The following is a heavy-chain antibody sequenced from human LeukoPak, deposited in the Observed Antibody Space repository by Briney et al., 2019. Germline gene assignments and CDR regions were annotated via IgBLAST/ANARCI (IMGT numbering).Heavy chain of an antibody. CDR1: GFTLDDYG. J-gene: IGHJ4*02. Sequence: PGGSLRLSCAASGFTLDDYGMSWVRQAPGKGLEWVSGINWNGGSTGYADSVKGRFTISRDNAKNSLYLQMNSLRAEDTALYYCARIFRNCTNGVCYPPRYYFDYWGQGTLVTVSS. CDR2: INWNGGST. D-gene: IGHD2-8*01. CDR3: ARIFRNCTNGVCYPPRYYFDY. V-gene: IGHV3-20*04.